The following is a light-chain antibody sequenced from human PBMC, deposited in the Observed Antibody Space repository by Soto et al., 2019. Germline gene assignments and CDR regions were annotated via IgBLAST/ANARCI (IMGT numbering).Light chain of an antibody. CDR2: DAS. CDR3: QQYNNYWT. V-gene: IGKV1-5*01. J-gene: IGKJ1*01. Sequence: DIQMTQSPSTLSASVGDIVTITCRASQSISSWLAWYQQKPGEAPKLLIYDASSLESGVPSRFSGSGSATEFTLTISSLQPDDFATYYCQQYNNYWTFGQGTKVDIK. CDR1: QSISSW.